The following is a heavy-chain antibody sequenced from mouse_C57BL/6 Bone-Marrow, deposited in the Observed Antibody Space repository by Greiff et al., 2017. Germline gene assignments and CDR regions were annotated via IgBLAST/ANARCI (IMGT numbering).Heavy chain of an antibody. Sequence: QVHVKQPGAELVKPGASVKLSCKASGYTFTSYWMYWVKQRPGQGLEWIGMIHPNSGSTNYNEKFKSKATLTVDKSSSTAYMQLSSLTSEDSAVYYYARDYGNLFAYWGQGTLVTVSA. V-gene: IGHV1-64*01. CDR3: ARDYGNLFAY. J-gene: IGHJ3*01. CDR1: GYTFTSYW. D-gene: IGHD2-1*01. CDR2: IHPNSGST.